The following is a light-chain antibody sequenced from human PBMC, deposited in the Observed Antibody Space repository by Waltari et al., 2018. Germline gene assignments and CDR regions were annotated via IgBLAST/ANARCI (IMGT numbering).Light chain of an antibody. V-gene: IGLV2-11*01. CDR3: CSHAGSYTWV. CDR1: SSDVGVYNS. Sequence: QSALTQPRSVSGSPGQSVTISCTGTSSDVGVYNSVSWYQQHPGKAPRLMIYDVNKRPSGVPDRFSGSKSGNTASLTISGLQPEDEADYYCCSHAGSYTWVFGGGTKLTVL. J-gene: IGLJ3*02. CDR2: DVN.